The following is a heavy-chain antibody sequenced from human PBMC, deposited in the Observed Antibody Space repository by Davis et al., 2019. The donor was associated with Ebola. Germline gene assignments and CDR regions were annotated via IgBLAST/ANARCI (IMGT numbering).Heavy chain of an antibody. CDR3: LGDPNWAFGY. CDR1: GFTFSSFA. J-gene: IGHJ4*02. V-gene: IGHV3-48*01. CDR2: ISAGTSTTI. D-gene: IGHD7-27*01. Sequence: PGGSLRLSCAASGFTFSSFAMNWVRQVPGKGLEWISYISAGTSTTIHYAESVKGRFTISRDNSKNTLYLEMNSLRVEDTAVYYCLGDPNWAFGYWGQGALVTVSS.